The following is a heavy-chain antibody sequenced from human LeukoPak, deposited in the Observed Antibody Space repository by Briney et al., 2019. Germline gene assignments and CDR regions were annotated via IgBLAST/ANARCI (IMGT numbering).Heavy chain of an antibody. Sequence: GGSLSLSCAASGFTFSSYAMHWVRQAPGQGLEWVAVISDDGNNKYYADPVMGRFTISRDDSKNTLYLEMSSLRAEDTAVYYCASVDDLDAFAMWGQGTMVIVFS. D-gene: IGHD5-12*01. CDR1: GFTFSSYA. CDR3: ASVDDLDAFAM. J-gene: IGHJ3*02. V-gene: IGHV3-30*04. CDR2: ISDDGNNK.